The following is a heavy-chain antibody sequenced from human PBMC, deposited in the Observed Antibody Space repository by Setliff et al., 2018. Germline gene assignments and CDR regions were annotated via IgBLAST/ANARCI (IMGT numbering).Heavy chain of an antibody. CDR1: DYILTSYG. CDR2: ISTYNGHT. V-gene: IGHV1-18*01. D-gene: IGHD2-2*01. Sequence: GASVKVSCKASDYILTSYGLSWVRQAPGQGLEWMGWISTYNGHTNYAQRFQGRVTMTTDTSTRTAYMELRTLRSDDAAVYYCERLVRYCSTTSCQRTSGDDFWGLGTLVTISS. CDR3: ERLVRYCSTTSCQRTSGDDF. J-gene: IGHJ4*02.